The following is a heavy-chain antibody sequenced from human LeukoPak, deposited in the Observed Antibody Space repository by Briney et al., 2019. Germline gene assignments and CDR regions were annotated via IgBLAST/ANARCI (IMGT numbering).Heavy chain of an antibody. Sequence: GGSLRLSCAASGFTFSSYAMSWVRQAPGKGLEWVSAISGSGGSTHYADSVKGRFTISRDNSKNTLYLQMNSLRAEDTAVYYCAKDKWIFGVVITLFDYWGQGALVTVSS. J-gene: IGHJ4*02. CDR2: ISGSGGST. CDR3: AKDKWIFGVVITLFDY. V-gene: IGHV3-23*01. CDR1: GFTFSSYA. D-gene: IGHD3-3*01.